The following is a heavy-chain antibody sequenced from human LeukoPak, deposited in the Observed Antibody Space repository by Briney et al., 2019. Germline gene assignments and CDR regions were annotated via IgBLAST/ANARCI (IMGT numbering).Heavy chain of an antibody. D-gene: IGHD5-18*01. CDR3: ASSGSWAAMVTSYYYYMDV. J-gene: IGHJ6*03. Sequence: ASVKVSCKASGGTFSSYAISWVRQAPGQGLEWMGGIIPIFGTANYAQKFQGRVTITADKSTSTAYMELSSLRSEDTAVYYCASSGSWAAMVTSYYYYMDVWGKGTTVTVSS. V-gene: IGHV1-69*06. CDR1: GGTFSSYA. CDR2: IIPIFGTA.